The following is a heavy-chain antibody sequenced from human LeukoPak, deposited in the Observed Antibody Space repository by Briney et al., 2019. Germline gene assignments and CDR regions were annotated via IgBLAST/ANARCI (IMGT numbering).Heavy chain of an antibody. J-gene: IGHJ6*03. Sequence: SGTLSLTCAVSGGSIRSSNWWSWVRQSPGKGLECIGDIHHSGTTNYSPSLKSRVTISVDTSKNQFSLKLSSVTAADTAVYYCARLYDSSGYNYYYYYMDVWGKGTTVTISS. CDR2: IHHSGTT. CDR1: GGSIRSSNW. V-gene: IGHV4-4*02. D-gene: IGHD3-22*01. CDR3: ARLYDSSGYNYYYYYMDV.